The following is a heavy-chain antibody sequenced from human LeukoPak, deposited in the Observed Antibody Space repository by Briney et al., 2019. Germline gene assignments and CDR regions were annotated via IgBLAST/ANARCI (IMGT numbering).Heavy chain of an antibody. D-gene: IGHD4-23*01. Sequence: SETLSLTCTVSGGSVSSGSYYWSWIRQPPGKGLEWIGYIYYSGSTNYNPSLKSRVTISVDTSKNQFSLKLSSVTAADTAVCYCATYDYGGKGFDYWGQGTLVTVSS. J-gene: IGHJ4*02. CDR3: ATYDYGGKGFDY. CDR1: GGSVSSGSYY. V-gene: IGHV4-61*01. CDR2: IYYSGST.